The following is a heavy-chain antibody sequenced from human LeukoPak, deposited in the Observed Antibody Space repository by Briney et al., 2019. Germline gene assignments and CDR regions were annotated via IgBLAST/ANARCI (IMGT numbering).Heavy chain of an antibody. CDR3: AKVQYSSGWYDIDY. CDR1: GFTFSTYG. CDR2: IWYDGSIK. D-gene: IGHD6-19*01. J-gene: IGHJ4*02. Sequence: GRSLRLSCAASGFTFSTYGMHWVRQAPGKGLEWVAFIWYDGSIKYYADSVKGRFTISRDNSKNTLYLQMNGLRAGDTAVYYCAKVQYSSGWYDIDYWGQGTLVTVSS. V-gene: IGHV3-33*06.